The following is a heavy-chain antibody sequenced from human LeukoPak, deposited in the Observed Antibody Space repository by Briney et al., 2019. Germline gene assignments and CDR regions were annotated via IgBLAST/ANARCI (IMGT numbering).Heavy chain of an antibody. V-gene: IGHV3-48*01. D-gene: IGHD2-15*01. CDR3: ARGGYCSGGSCYPSGMDV. Sequence: GGSLRLSCAASGFTFSSYSMNWVRQAPGKGLEWVSYISSSSSTIYYADSVKGRFTISRDNSKNTLYLQMNSLRAEDTAVYYCARGGYCSGGSCYPSGMDVWGQGTTVTVSS. CDR1: GFTFSSYS. J-gene: IGHJ6*02. CDR2: ISSSSSTI.